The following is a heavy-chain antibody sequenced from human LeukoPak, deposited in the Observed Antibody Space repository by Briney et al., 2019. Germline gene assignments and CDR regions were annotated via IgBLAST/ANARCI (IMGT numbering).Heavy chain of an antibody. V-gene: IGHV1-18*01. D-gene: IGHD1-26*01. CDR1: GYTFTSYG. CDR3: ARTSGSYYVKTYYFDY. Sequence: ASVKVSCKASGYTFTSYGISWVRQAPGQGLEWMGWISAYNGNTNYAQKLQGRVTMTTDTSTSTAYMELRSLRSDDTAVYYCARTSGSYYVKTYYFDYWGQGTLVTVSS. CDR2: ISAYNGNT. J-gene: IGHJ4*02.